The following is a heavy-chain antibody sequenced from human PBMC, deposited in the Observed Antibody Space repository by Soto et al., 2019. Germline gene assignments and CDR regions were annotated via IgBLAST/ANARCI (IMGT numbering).Heavy chain of an antibody. J-gene: IGHJ4*02. CDR3: ARDKSTGLFDY. CDR1: GGSFSGYY. V-gene: IGHV4-34*01. Sequence: QVQLQQWGAGLLKPSETLSLTCAVYGGSFSGYYWTWIRQPPGTGLEWIGEINHSGSTNYNPSLKSRFTISVDTSKNQFSLKLTAVTAADTAVYSCARDKSTGLFDYWGQGTLVTVSS. CDR2: INHSGST. D-gene: IGHD2-8*02.